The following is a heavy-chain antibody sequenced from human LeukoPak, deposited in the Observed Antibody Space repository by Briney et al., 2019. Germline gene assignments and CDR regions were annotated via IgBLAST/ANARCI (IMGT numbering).Heavy chain of an antibody. CDR3: AKDHVLGYYSLLDY. J-gene: IGHJ4*02. CDR2: ISGSGGST. Sequence: GALRLSCAASGFTVGSYALRWVPQAPGKGLEGVSSISGSGGSTYYAASVKGRFPISRANSKNTLYLQMHSLSAEDTAVYYCAKDHVLGYYSLLDYWGQGTLVTVSS. CDR1: GFTVGSYA. D-gene: IGHD3-3*01. V-gene: IGHV3-23*01.